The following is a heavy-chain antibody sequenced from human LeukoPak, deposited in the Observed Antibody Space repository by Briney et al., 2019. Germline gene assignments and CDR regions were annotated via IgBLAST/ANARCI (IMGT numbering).Heavy chain of an antibody. V-gene: IGHV3-11*03. CDR1: GFTFSDYY. J-gene: IGHJ4*02. CDR3: ARHCDILTDFYLDS. D-gene: IGHD3-9*01. Sequence: GGSLRLSCAASGFTFSDYYMSWIRQAPGKGLEWVSFISNSDNYTNYADSVKGRFTISRDNADNSLYLQITSLRAEDTAVYYCARHCDILTDFYLDSWGQGTLVTVSS. CDR2: ISNSDNYT.